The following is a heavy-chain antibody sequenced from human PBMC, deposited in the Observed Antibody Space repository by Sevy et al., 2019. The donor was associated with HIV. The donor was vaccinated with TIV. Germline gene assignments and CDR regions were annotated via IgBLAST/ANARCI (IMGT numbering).Heavy chain of an antibody. CDR2: IKQDGSEN. Sequence: GGSLRLSCAASGFTFSNFWMSWVRQAPGKGLEFVANIKQDGSENFYADSVKGRFTISRDNSRNTLYLQMNSLRTEDTALYYCARDQLGSIDYWGQGTLVTVSS. J-gene: IGHJ4*02. D-gene: IGHD7-27*01. CDR1: GFTFSNFW. CDR3: ARDQLGSIDY. V-gene: IGHV3-7*01.